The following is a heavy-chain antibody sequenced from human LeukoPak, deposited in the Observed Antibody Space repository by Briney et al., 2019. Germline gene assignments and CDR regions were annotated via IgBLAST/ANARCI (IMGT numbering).Heavy chain of an antibody. J-gene: IGHJ4*02. CDR1: GFTFSSYG. CDR2: ISYDGSNK. CDR3: AKGGLTKSSY. V-gene: IGHV3-30*18. D-gene: IGHD4/OR15-4a*01. Sequence: GGSLRLSCAASGFTFSSYGMHWVRQAPGKGLEWVAVISYDGSNKYYADSVKGRFTISRDNSKNTLYLQMNSLRAEDTAVYYCAKGGLTKSSYWGQGTLVTVSS.